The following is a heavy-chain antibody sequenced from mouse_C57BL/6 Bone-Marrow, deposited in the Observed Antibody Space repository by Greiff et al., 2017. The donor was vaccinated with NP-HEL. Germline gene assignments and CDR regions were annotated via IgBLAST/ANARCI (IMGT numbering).Heavy chain of an antibody. CDR3: ARRGYYGSSPWYFDV. V-gene: IGHV1-54*01. CDR1: GYAFTNYL. CDR2: INPGSGGT. Sequence: VQRVESGAELVRPGTSVKVSCKASGYAFTNYLIEWVKQRPGQGLEWIGVINPGSGGTNYNEKFKGKATLTADKSSSTAYMQLSSLTSEDSAVYFCARRGYYGSSPWYFDVWGTGTTVTVSS. D-gene: IGHD1-1*01. J-gene: IGHJ1*03.